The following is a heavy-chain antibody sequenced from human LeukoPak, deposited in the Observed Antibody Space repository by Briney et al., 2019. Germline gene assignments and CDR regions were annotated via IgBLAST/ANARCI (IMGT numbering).Heavy chain of an antibody. V-gene: IGHV1-24*01. CDR3: ARDLVAGTARRYYYYMDV. J-gene: IGHJ6*03. CDR1: GYSLTELS. Sequence: GASVKVSSKVSGYSLTELSIHWGRQAPGKGLEWMGGFDPEDGETIYAQKFQGRVTMTTDTSTSTAYMELRSLRSDDTAVYYCARDLVAGTARRYYYYMDVWGKGTTVTVSS. CDR2: FDPEDGET. D-gene: IGHD6-19*01.